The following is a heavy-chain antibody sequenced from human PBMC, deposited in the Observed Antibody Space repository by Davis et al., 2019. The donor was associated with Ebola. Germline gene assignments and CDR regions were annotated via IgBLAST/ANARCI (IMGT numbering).Heavy chain of an antibody. V-gene: IGHV3-15*05. CDR2: IKSKLSGGTV. CDR3: MSRGLVSATDEAFDI. Sequence: PGGSLRLSCAASGFTFTSAWMSWVRQAPGKGLEWVGRIKSKLSGGTVNYGAPVKGRFTISRDDSKNTVYLQMNSLKAEDTAMYYCMSRGLVSATDEAFDIWGQGTVVTVSS. CDR1: GFTFTSAW. J-gene: IGHJ3*02. D-gene: IGHD1-1*01.